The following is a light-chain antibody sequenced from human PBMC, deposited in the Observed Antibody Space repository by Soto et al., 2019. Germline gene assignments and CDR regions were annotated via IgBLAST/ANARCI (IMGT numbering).Light chain of an antibody. CDR1: TSDIGAYNY. Sequence: QSALTQPPSASGSPGQSVTISCTGTTSDIGAYNYVSWYQQRPGKAPKLIIYEVTRRPSGVPDRFSGSKSGTSASLAISGLRSEDEADYYCAAWDDSLSGWVFGGGTKLTVL. J-gene: IGLJ3*02. CDR3: AAWDDSLSGWV. V-gene: IGLV2-8*01. CDR2: EVT.